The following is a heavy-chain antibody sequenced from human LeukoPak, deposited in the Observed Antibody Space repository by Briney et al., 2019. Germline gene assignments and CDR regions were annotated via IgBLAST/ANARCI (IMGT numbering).Heavy chain of an antibody. J-gene: IGHJ5*02. Sequence: GGSLRLSCAASGFTFSSYDMHWVRHAPGKGLEWVSAISTAGDTYYPGSVKGRFTISRENAKNSLYLQMNSLRAGDTAVYYCARGRWGYSSSSFSGNWFDPWGQGTLVTVSS. CDR1: GFTFSSYD. V-gene: IGHV3-13*01. CDR2: ISTAGDT. CDR3: ARGRWGYSSSSFSGNWFDP. D-gene: IGHD6-6*01.